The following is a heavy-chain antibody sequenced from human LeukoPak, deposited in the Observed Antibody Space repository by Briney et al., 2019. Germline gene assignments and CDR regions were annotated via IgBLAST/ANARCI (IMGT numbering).Heavy chain of an antibody. CDR1: GGSISSGGYS. D-gene: IGHD6-13*01. CDR3: ARHVRKRGIAAAGSPGWFDP. J-gene: IGHJ5*02. CDR2: IYYSGST. Sequence: SETLSLTCAVSGGSISSGGYSWSWIRQPPGKGLEWIGYIYYSGSTYYNPSLKSRVTISVDTSKSQFSLKLSSVTAADTAVYYCARHVRKRGIAAAGSPGWFDPWGQGTLVTVSS. V-gene: IGHV4-30-4*07.